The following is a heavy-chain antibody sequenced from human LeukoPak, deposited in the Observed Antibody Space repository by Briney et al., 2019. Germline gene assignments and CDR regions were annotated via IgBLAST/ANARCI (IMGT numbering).Heavy chain of an antibody. D-gene: IGHD3-22*01. J-gene: IGHJ5*02. V-gene: IGHV1-46*01. Sequence: ASVKVSCKASGYTFTNYYMHWVRQAPGQGLEWLGLITPSGGSTWYAQKFQGRVTMATDTSTSTAYMELRSLRSDDTAVYYCARDPAYYYDSSGYGAFDPWGQGTLVTVPS. CDR1: GYTFTNYY. CDR3: ARDPAYYYDSSGYGAFDP. CDR2: ITPSGGST.